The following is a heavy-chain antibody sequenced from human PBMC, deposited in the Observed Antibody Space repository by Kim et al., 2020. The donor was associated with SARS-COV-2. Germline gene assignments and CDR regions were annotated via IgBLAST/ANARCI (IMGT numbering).Heavy chain of an antibody. V-gene: IGHV1-3*01. D-gene: IGHD5-18*01. J-gene: IGHJ4*02. Sequence: KYSQKFQGVVTFTRDTSASTASMELNSMRSKDTAVYYCAGDHTAWVLYFDYWGQGTLVTVSS. CDR3: AGDHTAWVLYFDY.